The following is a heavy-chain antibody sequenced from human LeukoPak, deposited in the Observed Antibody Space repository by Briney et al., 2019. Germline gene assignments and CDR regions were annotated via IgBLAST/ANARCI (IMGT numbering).Heavy chain of an antibody. D-gene: IGHD1-1*01. J-gene: IGHJ4*02. CDR1: GFIFNDYY. V-gene: IGHV3-11*06. Sequence: GGSLRLSCATSGFIFNDYYMSWIRQAPGKGLEWVSYISGNSYHTNYADSVKGRFTISTDNAKKSLYLQMNYLGAEDTAVYYCARDTGTDALDYWGQGTLVTVSS. CDR3: ARDTGTDALDY. CDR2: ISGNSYHT.